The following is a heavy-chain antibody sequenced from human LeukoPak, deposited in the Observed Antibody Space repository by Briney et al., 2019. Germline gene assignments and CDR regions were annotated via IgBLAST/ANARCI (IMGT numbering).Heavy chain of an antibody. CDR3: ARDSVLCSGGSCSWFDP. CDR2: INPNSGGT. D-gene: IGHD2-15*01. CDR1: GYTFTGYY. Sequence: GASVKVSCKASGYTFTGYYMHWVRQAPGQGLEWMGWINPNSGGTNYAQEFQGRVTMTRDTSISTAYMELSRLRSDDTAVYFCARDSVLCSGGSCSWFDPWGQGTLVTVSS. V-gene: IGHV1-2*02. J-gene: IGHJ5*02.